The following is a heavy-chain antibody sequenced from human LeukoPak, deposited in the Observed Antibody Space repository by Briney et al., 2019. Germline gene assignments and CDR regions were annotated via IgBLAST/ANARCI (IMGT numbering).Heavy chain of an antibody. Sequence: GGSLRLSCAASGFTFISYSMNWVRQAPGKGLEWVSTISGGGGSTYYADSVKGRFTISRDNSKNTLYLQVNSLRAEDTAVYYCAKGGKWDVTPFDYWGQGTLVTVSS. CDR1: GFTFISYS. J-gene: IGHJ4*02. V-gene: IGHV3-23*01. D-gene: IGHD1-26*01. CDR3: AKGGKWDVTPFDY. CDR2: ISGGGGST.